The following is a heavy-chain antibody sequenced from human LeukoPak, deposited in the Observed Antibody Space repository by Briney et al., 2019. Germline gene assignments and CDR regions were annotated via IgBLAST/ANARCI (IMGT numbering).Heavy chain of an antibody. CDR3: AKEVGSSEFSY. D-gene: IGHD3-10*01. J-gene: IGHJ4*02. CDR1: GFTFSSYA. CDR2: ISDKCGST. Sequence: GGSLRLSCAPSGFTFSSYAMSWVRQAPGKGLEWVSPISDKCGSTYYADSVKGRFTISRDNSKNTLYLQMNSLRAEDTAVYYCAKEVGSSEFSYWGQGTLVTVSS. V-gene: IGHV3-23*01.